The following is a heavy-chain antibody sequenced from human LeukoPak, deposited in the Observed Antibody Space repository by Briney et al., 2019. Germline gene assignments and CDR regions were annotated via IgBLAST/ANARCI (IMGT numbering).Heavy chain of an antibody. Sequence: GGSLRLSCAASGFTFSSYSMNWVRQAPGKGLEWVSSISSSSSYIYYADSVKGRFTISRDNAKNSLYLQMNSLRAEDTAVYYCARGGKDQLATLHYYYYYGMDVWGRGTTVTVSS. CDR3: ARGGKDQLATLHYYYYYGMDV. CDR1: GFTFSSYS. D-gene: IGHD2-2*01. J-gene: IGHJ6*02. V-gene: IGHV3-21*01. CDR2: ISSSSSYI.